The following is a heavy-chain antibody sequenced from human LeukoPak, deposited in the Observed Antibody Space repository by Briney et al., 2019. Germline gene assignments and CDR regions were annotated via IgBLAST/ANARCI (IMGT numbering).Heavy chain of an antibody. J-gene: IGHJ6*02. CDR2: INHSGST. CDR1: GGSFSGYY. V-gene: IGHV4-34*01. CDR3: ASGIVVVVAATQRVYYGMDV. Sequence: SETLSLTCDVYGGSFSGYYWSWIRQPPGKGLEWIGEINHSGSTNYNPSLKSRVTISVDTSKNQFSLKLSSVTAADTAVYYCASGIVVVVAATQRVYYGMDVWGQGTTVTVSS. D-gene: IGHD2-15*01.